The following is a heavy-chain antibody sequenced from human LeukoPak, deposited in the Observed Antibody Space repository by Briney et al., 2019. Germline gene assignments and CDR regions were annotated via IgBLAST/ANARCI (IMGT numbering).Heavy chain of an antibody. J-gene: IGHJ4*02. Sequence: ASVKVSCKASGYTFTSYGISWVRQAPGQGLEWMGWISAYNGNTNYAQKLQGRVTMTTDTSTSTAYMELRSLRSDDTAVYYCARGDSSSWYGGSFDYWGQGTLVTVSS. CDR2: ISAYNGNT. CDR1: GYTFTSYG. CDR3: ARGDSSSWYGGSFDY. D-gene: IGHD6-13*01. V-gene: IGHV1-18*01.